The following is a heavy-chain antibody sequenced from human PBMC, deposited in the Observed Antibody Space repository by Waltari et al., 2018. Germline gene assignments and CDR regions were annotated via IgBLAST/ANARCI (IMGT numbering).Heavy chain of an antibody. CDR2: ISGSGTTI. CDR3: ARRFDS. V-gene: IGHV3-48*03. J-gene: IGHJ4*02. Sequence: VQLVESGGGLVQPGGSLRLSCAASGFTFSSYGMNWVRQAPGKGLEWISYISGSGTTIYYADSVKGRFTISRDDAENSLYLQMNSLRAEDTALYYCARRFDSWGQGTRVTVSS. CDR1: GFTFSSYG.